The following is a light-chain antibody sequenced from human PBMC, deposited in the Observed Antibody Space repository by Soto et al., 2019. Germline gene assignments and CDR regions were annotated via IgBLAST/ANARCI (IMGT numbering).Light chain of an antibody. V-gene: IGKV3D-15*01. CDR1: ENVGTT. CDR3: QQYNNWGLS. J-gene: IGKJ4*01. CDR2: GSS. Sequence: IVMTHSPATLSVSPGEGVTLSCRASENVGTTLAWYQQKPGQAPRLLIYGSSTRATGIPATFSGSGSGTEFTLTISSLQSEESAIYYCQQYNNWGLSFGGGTKVEIK.